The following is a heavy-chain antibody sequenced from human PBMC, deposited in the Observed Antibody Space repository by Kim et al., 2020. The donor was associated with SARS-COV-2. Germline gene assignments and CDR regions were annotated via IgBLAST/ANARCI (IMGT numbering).Heavy chain of an antibody. J-gene: IGHJ4*02. CDR2: INHIGNT. CDR1: GGSFSNYY. Sequence: SETLSLTCTVYGGSFSNYYWSWIRQSPGKGLEWIGEINHIGNTNYVPSLKSRVTISRDTSRNQFFLRLTSVTAADTAVYYCASCHEARLRPTFDYWGQGSLITVSS. V-gene: IGHV4-34*01. D-gene: IGHD6-6*01. CDR3: ASCHEARLRPTFDY.